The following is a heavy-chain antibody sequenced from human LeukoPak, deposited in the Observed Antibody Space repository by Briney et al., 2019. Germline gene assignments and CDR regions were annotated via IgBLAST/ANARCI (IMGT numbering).Heavy chain of an antibody. CDR3: ARIGGAGSYSGHYFDH. CDR1: GXTFSTYW. CDR2: ISTDGSVT. V-gene: IGHV3-74*01. D-gene: IGHD3-10*01. Sequence: GGSLRLSCAASGXTFSTYWMHWVRRAPGKGRVWGSRISTDGSVTSYADSVKGRFTISRDNAKNTMYLQMNSLRAEDTAVYYCARIGGAGSYSGHYFDHWGQGTLVTVSS. J-gene: IGHJ4*02.